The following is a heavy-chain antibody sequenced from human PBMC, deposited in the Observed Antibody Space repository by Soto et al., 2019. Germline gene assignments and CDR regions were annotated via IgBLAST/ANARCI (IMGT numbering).Heavy chain of an antibody. CDR1: GGSISSGGYY. CDR2: IYYSGST. CDR3: ARSVFP. Sequence: QVQLQESGPGLVKPSQTLSLTCTVSGGSISSGGYYWSWIRQHPGKGLEWIGYIYYSGSTYYNPSXXSXXTTSVDTSNNQFSLTLTSVTAADTAVYYCARSVFPWGQGTLVTVSS. J-gene: IGHJ5*02. V-gene: IGHV4-31*03.